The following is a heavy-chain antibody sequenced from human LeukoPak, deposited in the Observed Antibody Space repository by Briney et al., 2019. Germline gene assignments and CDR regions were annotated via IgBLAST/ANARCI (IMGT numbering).Heavy chain of an antibody. CDR3: ANHRTPDRYNWTFCDF. V-gene: IGHV3-23*01. J-gene: IGHJ4*02. D-gene: IGHD1-20*01. CDR2: IGGHVHST. Sequence: GGSLRLSCAASRFTFTNSAMSRVRQAPGKGLEWVSPIGGHVHSTYDASSVEGGFTNSRDDSKNTLYLQMSSLRADDTDVYYCANHRTPDRYNWTFCDFWGQGTLVIVSS. CDR1: RFTFTNSA.